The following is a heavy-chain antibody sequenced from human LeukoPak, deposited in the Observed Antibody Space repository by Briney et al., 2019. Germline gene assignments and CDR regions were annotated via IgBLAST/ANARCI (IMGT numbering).Heavy chain of an antibody. Sequence: PGGSLRLSCVASGFTFSNAWMSWVRQAPGKGLEWVGRIKSKTDGGTTDYAAPVKGRFTISRDDSKNTLYLQMNSLKTEDTAVYNCATYSSSYYYFVYWGQGTLVTVSS. J-gene: IGHJ4*02. D-gene: IGHD6-13*01. CDR2: IKSKTDGGTT. CDR1: GFTFSNAW. CDR3: ATYSSSYYYFVY. V-gene: IGHV3-15*01.